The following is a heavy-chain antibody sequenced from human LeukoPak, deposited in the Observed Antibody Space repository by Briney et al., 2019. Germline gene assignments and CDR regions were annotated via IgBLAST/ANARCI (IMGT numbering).Heavy chain of an antibody. Sequence: GGSLRLSCAASGFTFSDYYMSWIRQAPGKGLEWVSYISSSGSTIYYADSVKGRFTISRDNAKNSLYLHMNSLRAEDTAVYYCARDFSIVGARAVDYWGQGTLVTVSS. CDR2: ISSSGSTI. J-gene: IGHJ4*02. D-gene: IGHD1-26*01. CDR3: ARDFSIVGARAVDY. V-gene: IGHV3-11*01. CDR1: GFTFSDYY.